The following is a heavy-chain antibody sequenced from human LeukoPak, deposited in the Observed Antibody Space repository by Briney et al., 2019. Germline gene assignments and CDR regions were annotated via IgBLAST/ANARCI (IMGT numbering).Heavy chain of an antibody. Sequence: GGSLRLSCAASGFTFSSYAMSWVRQAPGKGLEWVSAISGSGGSTYYADSVKGRFTISRDNSKNTLYLQMNSLRAEDTAVYYCARSHHAGYGDYYFDYWGQGTLVTVSS. CDR1: GFTFSSYA. CDR2: ISGSGGST. J-gene: IGHJ4*02. CDR3: ARSHHAGYGDYYFDY. V-gene: IGHV3-23*01. D-gene: IGHD4-17*01.